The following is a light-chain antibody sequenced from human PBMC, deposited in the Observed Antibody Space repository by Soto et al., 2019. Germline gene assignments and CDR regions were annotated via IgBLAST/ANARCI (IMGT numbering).Light chain of an antibody. Sequence: EIVLTQSPGTLSLSPGERATLSCRASEFLSSSYLVWYQQKPGQAPRLLIYAASRRATGIPDRFSGSGSATEYTLTINTLEPDDFAVYYFQQQCTFGQGTKLEIK. CDR3: QQQCT. CDR2: AAS. V-gene: IGKV3-20*01. CDR1: EFLSSSY. J-gene: IGKJ2*02.